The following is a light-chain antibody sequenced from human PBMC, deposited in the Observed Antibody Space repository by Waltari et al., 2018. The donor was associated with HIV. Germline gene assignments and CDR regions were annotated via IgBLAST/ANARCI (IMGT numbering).Light chain of an antibody. CDR2: SNN. J-gene: IGLJ2*01. Sequence: QSVLTQPPATSGTPGQRATIYCSGSTSNIGSNAGNWYRQLPGTAPKLFIYSNNQRMPGVPDRFTGSKSGTSASLAISGLQSEDEAVYYCAAWDDSLTGNVIFGGGTKLTVL. CDR3: AAWDDSLTGNVI. V-gene: IGLV1-44*01. CDR1: TSNIGSNA.